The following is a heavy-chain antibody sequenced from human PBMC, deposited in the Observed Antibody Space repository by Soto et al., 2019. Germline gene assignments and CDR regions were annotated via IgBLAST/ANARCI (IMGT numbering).Heavy chain of an antibody. CDR2: IYYSGST. Sequence: PSETLSLTCTVSGGSISSGGYYWSWIRQHPGKGLEWIGYIYYSGSTYYNPSLKSRVTISVDTSKNQFSLKLSSVTAADTAGYYCARYRRWGSYFDWGQGILVTVSS. CDR3: ARYRRWGSYFD. V-gene: IGHV4-31*03. D-gene: IGHD1-26*01. J-gene: IGHJ4*02. CDR1: GGSISSGGYY.